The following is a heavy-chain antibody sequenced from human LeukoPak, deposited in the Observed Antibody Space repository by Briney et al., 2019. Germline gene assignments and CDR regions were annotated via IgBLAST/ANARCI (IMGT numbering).Heavy chain of an antibody. V-gene: IGHV3-53*01. J-gene: IGHJ4*02. CDR2: IYSDGST. Sequence: GGSLRLSCAASGFTVSSNYMSWVRQAPGKGPEWVSVIYSDGSTYYADSVKGRFTISRDTSKNTLYLQMNSLRTEDTAVYYCARALAAGGPSPHYWGQGTLVSVSS. D-gene: IGHD4-23*01. CDR1: GFTVSSNY. CDR3: ARALAAGGPSPHY.